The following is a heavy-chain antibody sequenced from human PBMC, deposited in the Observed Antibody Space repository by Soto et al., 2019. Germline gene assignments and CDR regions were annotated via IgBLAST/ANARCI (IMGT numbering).Heavy chain of an antibody. D-gene: IGHD5-12*01. Sequence: GASVKVSCKVSGYTLAELSMDWVRQAPGKGLEWMGGFDPEDGETLYAQKFQGRVTMTEDTSTDTAYMELSSLRSEDTAVYCCAAHFIVATIYVDYWGQGTPVTVSS. J-gene: IGHJ4*02. CDR3: AAHFIVATIYVDY. CDR2: FDPEDGET. V-gene: IGHV1-24*01. CDR1: GYTLAELS.